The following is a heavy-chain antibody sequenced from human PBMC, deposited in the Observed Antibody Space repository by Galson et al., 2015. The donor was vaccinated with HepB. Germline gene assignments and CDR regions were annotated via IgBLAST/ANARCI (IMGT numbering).Heavy chain of an antibody. D-gene: IGHD2-15*01. CDR3: ARSKGDCSGGSCYSGTTDY. CDR2: IIPILGIA. Sequence: SVKVSCKASGGTFSSYTISWVRQAPGQGLEWMGRIIPILGIANYAQKFQGRVTITADKSTSTAYMELSSLRSEDTAVYYCARSKGDCSGGSCYSGTTDYWGQGTLVTVSS. V-gene: IGHV1-69*02. CDR1: GGTFSSYT. J-gene: IGHJ4*02.